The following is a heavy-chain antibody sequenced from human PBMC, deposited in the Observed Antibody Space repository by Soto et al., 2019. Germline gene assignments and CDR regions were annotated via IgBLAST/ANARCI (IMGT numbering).Heavy chain of an antibody. V-gene: IGHV3-7*03. J-gene: IGHJ4*02. CDR2: MRQDGSEK. CDR1: GFTFSSYW. CDR3: ARILCSSTSCYTFDY. Sequence: GSLRLSCAASGFTFSSYWMSWVRQAPGKGLEWVANMRQDGSEKYYVDSVKGRFTISRDNAKNSLYLQMNSLRAEDTAVYYCARILCSSTSCYTFDYWGQGTLVTVS. D-gene: IGHD2-2*02.